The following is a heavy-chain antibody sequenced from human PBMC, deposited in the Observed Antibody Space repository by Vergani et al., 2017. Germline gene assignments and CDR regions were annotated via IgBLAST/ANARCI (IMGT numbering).Heavy chain of an antibody. J-gene: IGHJ4*02. CDR3: ASDTTVQFDY. CDR2: ISSSSSYI. V-gene: IGHV3-21*01. D-gene: IGHD4-17*01. CDR1: GFTFSSYS. Sequence: EVQLVESGGGLVKPGGSLRLSCAASGFTFSSYSMNWVRQAPGKGLEWVSSISSSSSYIYYADSVKGRFTISRDNAKNSLYLQMNSLRAEDTAVYYCASDTTVQFDYWGQGTLVTVSS.